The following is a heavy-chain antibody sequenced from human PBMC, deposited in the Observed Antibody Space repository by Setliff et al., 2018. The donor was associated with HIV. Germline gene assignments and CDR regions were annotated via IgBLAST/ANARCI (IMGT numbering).Heavy chain of an antibody. Sequence: SETLSLTCAVSGGSVSSSNWWSWVRQPPGKGLEWIGEISQSGSTNYNPSLKSRVTISVDKSKSQFSLKLSSVTAADTAVYYCARVPGYSSGTSYMDVWGKGTSVTVSS. CDR3: ARVPGYSSGTSYMDV. CDR1: GGSVSSSNW. CDR2: ISQSGST. V-gene: IGHV4-4*02. J-gene: IGHJ6*03. D-gene: IGHD6-19*01.